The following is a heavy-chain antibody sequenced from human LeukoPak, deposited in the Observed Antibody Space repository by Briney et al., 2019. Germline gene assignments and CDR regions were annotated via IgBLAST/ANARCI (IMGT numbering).Heavy chain of an antibody. Sequence: GESLKISCKGSGYSFTSYWIGWVRPMPGKGLEWMGIIYPGDSDTRYSPSFQGQVTISADKSISTAYLQWSSLKASDTAMYYCARHSRQWLASFDPWGQGTLVTVSS. CDR2: IYPGDSDT. CDR1: GYSFTSYW. D-gene: IGHD6-19*01. V-gene: IGHV5-51*01. CDR3: ARHSRQWLASFDP. J-gene: IGHJ5*02.